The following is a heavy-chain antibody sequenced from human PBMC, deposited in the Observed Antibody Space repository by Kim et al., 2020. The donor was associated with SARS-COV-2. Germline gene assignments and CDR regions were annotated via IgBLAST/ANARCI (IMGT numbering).Heavy chain of an antibody. Sequence: GGSLRLSCAASGFTFSSYGMLWVRQAPGKGLEWVAVISYDGSTIYYADSVKGRFTISRDNSKNTLYLQMNSLRAEDTAVYYCAKGSSCWGAEYFQHWGQG. CDR3: AKGSSCWGAEYFQH. CDR2: ISYDGSTI. CDR1: GFTFSSYG. J-gene: IGHJ1*01. V-gene: IGHV3-33*05. D-gene: IGHD2-2*01.